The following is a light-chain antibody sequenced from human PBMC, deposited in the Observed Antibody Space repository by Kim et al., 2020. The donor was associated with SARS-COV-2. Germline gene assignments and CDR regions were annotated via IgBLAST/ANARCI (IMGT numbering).Light chain of an antibody. CDR3: CSYAGRYTWV. J-gene: IGLJ3*02. CDR2: DVS. Sequence: QSALTQPRSVSGSPGQSVTISCTGTSSDVGGYNYVSWYQQHPGKAPKLMIYDVSKRPSGVPDRFSGSKSGNTASLTISGLPAEDGADYYRCSYAGRYTWVFGGGTQLTVL. V-gene: IGLV2-11*01. CDR1: SSDVGGYNY.